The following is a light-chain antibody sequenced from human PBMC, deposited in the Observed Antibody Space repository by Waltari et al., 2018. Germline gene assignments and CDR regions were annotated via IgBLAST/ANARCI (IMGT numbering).Light chain of an antibody. CDR1: SSDVGAYNY. V-gene: IGLV2-11*01. Sequence: QSALTQPRSVSGSPGQSVTISCTGTSSDVGAYNYVSWYQQHPGKAPKLMIYEVGKRPPGVPYRFSGSKSGNTASLTISGLQAEDEADYYCCSHAGSSVVFGGGTKLTVL. CDR3: CSHAGSSVV. J-gene: IGLJ2*01. CDR2: EVG.